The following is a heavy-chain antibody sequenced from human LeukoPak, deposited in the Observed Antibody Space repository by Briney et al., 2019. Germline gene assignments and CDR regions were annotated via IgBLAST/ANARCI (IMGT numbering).Heavy chain of an antibody. D-gene: IGHD3-10*01. J-gene: IGHJ4*02. V-gene: IGHV3-21*01. CDR1: GFTFSSYS. Sequence: GGSLRLSCAASGFTFSSYSMNWVRQAPGKGLEWVSSISSSSSYIYYADSVKGRFTISRDNAKNSLYLQMNSLRAEDTAVYYCASPPRWYYGSGSWYFDYWGQGTLVTVSS. CDR3: ASPPRWYYGSGSWYFDY. CDR2: ISSSSSYI.